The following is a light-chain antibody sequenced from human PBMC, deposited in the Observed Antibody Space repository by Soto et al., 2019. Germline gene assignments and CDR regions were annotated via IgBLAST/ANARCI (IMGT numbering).Light chain of an antibody. J-gene: IGKJ5*01. CDR2: GAS. Sequence: VLTQSPGTLSLSPGERATLSCRASQTVTSNFLAWYQEKPGQAPRLLIYGASTRATGIPARISGSGSGTEFTLTISSLQSEDFATYYCQQYNTYSTFGQGTRLEIK. CDR3: QQYNTYST. V-gene: IGKV3-15*01. CDR1: QTVTSN.